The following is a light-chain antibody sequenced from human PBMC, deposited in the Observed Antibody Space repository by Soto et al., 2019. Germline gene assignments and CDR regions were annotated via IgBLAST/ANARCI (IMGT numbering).Light chain of an antibody. CDR2: GAS. CDR3: PQYNNWTRT. J-gene: IGKJ1*01. V-gene: IGKV3-15*01. CDR1: QSVRSN. Sequence: IVFTQSPGTVSLSPGRRTTLSFRGSQSVRSNLEWYQQKPGQAPRLLIYGASTRETGIPARVSGSGAGPECTRTISSLQSEDFEVDYCPQYNNWTRTFGQGTKVDIK.